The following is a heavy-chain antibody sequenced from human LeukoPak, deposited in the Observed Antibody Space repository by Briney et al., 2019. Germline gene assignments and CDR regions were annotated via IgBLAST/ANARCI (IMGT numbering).Heavy chain of an antibody. CDR3: AILSGYSSSWYNDY. V-gene: IGHV3-30*03. CDR1: GFTVSSNY. D-gene: IGHD6-13*01. CDR2: ISYDGSNK. J-gene: IGHJ4*02. Sequence: GGSLRLSCAASGFTVSSNYMSWVRQAPGKGLEWVAVISYDGSNKYYADSVKGRFTISRDNSKNTLYLQMNSLRAEDTAVYYCAILSGYSSSWYNDYWGQGTLVTVSS.